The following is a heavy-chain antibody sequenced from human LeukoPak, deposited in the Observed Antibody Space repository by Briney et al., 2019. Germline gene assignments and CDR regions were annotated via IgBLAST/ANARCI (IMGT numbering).Heavy chain of an antibody. CDR3: ARATATLLWFWELLDFDY. V-gene: IGHV1-18*01. D-gene: IGHD3-10*01. J-gene: IGHJ4*02. CDR2: ISAYNGNT. Sequence: ASVKVSCKASGYTFTSYGISWVRQAPGQGLEWMGWISAYNGNTNYAQKLQGRVTMTTDTSTSTAYMELRSLRSDDTAVYYCARATATLLWFWELLDFDYWGQGTLVTVSS. CDR1: GYTFTSYG.